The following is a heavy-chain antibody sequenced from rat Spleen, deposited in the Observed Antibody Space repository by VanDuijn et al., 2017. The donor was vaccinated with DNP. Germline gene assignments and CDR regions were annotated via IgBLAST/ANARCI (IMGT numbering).Heavy chain of an antibody. CDR3: AKQIYSARYFDD. CDR2: ISYFGDNT. CDR1: GFTFSDYY. D-gene: IGHD1-1*01. J-gene: IGHJ2*01. Sequence: EVQLVESGGGLVQPGRSLKLSCAASGFTFSDYYMAWVRQAPTKGLELVAYISYFGDNTYSGDSVKGRFTISRDNAKSTLYLQMESLRSEDTATYYGAKQIYSARYFDDWGQGVMVTVSS. V-gene: IGHV5-25*01.